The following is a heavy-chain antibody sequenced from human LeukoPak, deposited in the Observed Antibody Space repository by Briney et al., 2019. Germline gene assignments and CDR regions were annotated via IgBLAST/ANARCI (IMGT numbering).Heavy chain of an antibody. Sequence: SETLSLTCAVSGGSISSSNWWSWVRQPPGKGLEWIGEIYHSGSTNYNPSLKSRVTISVDKSKNQFSLKLSSVTAEDTAVYYCARGGVGATTYVWFDPWGQGTLVTVSS. CDR3: ARGGVGATTYVWFDP. J-gene: IGHJ5*02. CDR1: GGSISSSNW. D-gene: IGHD1-26*01. CDR2: IYHSGST. V-gene: IGHV4-4*02.